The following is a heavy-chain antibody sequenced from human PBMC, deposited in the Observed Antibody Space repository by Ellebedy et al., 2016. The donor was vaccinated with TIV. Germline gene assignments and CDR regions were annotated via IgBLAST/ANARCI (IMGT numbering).Heavy chain of an antibody. J-gene: IGHJ4*02. D-gene: IGHD4-17*01. CDR2: INPSGGST. CDR3: ARDYGDYEFDY. CDR1: GYTFTSYY. Sequence: ASVMVSCKASGYTFTSYYMHWVRQAPGQGLEWMGIINPSGGSTSYAQKFQGRVTMTRDTSTSTVYMELSSLRSEDTVVYYCARDYGDYEFDYWGQGTLVTVSS. V-gene: IGHV1-46*01.